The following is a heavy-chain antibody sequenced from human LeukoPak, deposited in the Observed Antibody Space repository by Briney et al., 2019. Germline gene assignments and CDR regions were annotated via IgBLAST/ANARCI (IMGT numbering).Heavy chain of an antibody. CDR2: ISGSGGST. Sequence: PGGSLRLSCTASGFTFSSYAMSWVRQPPGKGLEWVSAISGSGGSTYYADSVKGRFTISRDNSKNTLYLQMNSLRAEDTAVYYCAKEQAVAGTLYYVDYWGRGTLVTVSS. CDR1: GFTFSSYA. J-gene: IGHJ4*02. D-gene: IGHD6-19*01. V-gene: IGHV3-23*01. CDR3: AKEQAVAGTLYYVDY.